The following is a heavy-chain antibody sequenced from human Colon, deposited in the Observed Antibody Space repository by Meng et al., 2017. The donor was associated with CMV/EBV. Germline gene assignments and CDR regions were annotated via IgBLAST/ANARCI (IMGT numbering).Heavy chain of an antibody. CDR3: ARDTVGAGMDV. V-gene: IGHV3-53*01. CDR1: GHSASSAY. CDR2: IYSGGSA. Sequence: GGSLRLSCEAYGHSASSAYMAWVRQAPGKGLEWVSIIYSGGSASYAGSVKGRFTVSRDIPKNIVYLQMTSLRVEDTAVYYCARDTVGAGMDVWGQGTTVTVSS. J-gene: IGHJ6*02. D-gene: IGHD1-26*01.